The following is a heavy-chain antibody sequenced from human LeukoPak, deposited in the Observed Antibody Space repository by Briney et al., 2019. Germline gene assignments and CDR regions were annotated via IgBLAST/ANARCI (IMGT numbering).Heavy chain of an antibody. Sequence: EASVKVSCXASGYTFTGYYMHWVRQAPGQGLGWMGRINPNSGGTNYAQKFQGRVTMTRDTSISTAYMELSRLRSDDTAVYYCARPQGIAAAGTSGDSDYWGQGTLVTVSS. CDR1: GYTFTGYY. CDR2: INPNSGGT. CDR3: ARPQGIAAAGTSGDSDY. D-gene: IGHD6-13*01. V-gene: IGHV1-2*06. J-gene: IGHJ4*02.